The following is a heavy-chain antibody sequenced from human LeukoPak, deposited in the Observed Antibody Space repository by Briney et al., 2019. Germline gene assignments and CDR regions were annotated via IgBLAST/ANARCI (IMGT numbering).Heavy chain of an antibody. CDR1: GGSISSYY. CDR3: SMSAGGGFGELLRYDY. CDR2: IYYSGST. V-gene: IGHV4-59*01. J-gene: IGHJ4*02. D-gene: IGHD3-10*01. Sequence: PSETLSLTCTVSGGSISSYYWSWIRQPPGKGPEWIGYIYYSGSTNYNPSLKSRVTIPDHTSKNQFPLQLTPVTAAGTAVYYSSMSAGGGFGELLRYDYWVQGTLVTVSS.